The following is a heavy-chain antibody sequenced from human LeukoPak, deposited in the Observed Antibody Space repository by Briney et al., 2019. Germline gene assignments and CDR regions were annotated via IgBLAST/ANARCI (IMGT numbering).Heavy chain of an antibody. CDR3: ARDAPYCGSTSCFLDY. J-gene: IGHJ4*02. Sequence: AASVKVSCKASGYTFTSYGISWVRQAPGQGLEWMGWISAYNGNTNYAQKLQGRVTMTTDTSTSTAYMELRNLRSDDTAVYYCARDAPYCGSTSCFLDYWGQGTLVTVSS. CDR2: ISAYNGNT. D-gene: IGHD2-2*01. V-gene: IGHV1-18*01. CDR1: GYTFTSYG.